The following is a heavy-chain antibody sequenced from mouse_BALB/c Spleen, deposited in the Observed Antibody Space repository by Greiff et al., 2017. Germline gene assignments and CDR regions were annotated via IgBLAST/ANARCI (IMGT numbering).Heavy chain of an antibody. J-gene: IGHJ4*01. CDR2: ISSGGSYT. D-gene: IGHD2-1*01. CDR3: ARVYDGNGMDD. V-gene: IGHV5-9-4*01. CDR1: GFTFSSYA. Sequence: EVQLEESGGGLVKPGASLKLSCAASGFTFSSYAMSWVRQSPEKRLEWVAEISSGGSYTYYPDTVTGRFTISRDNAKNTLYLEMSSLRSEDTAMYYCARVYDGNGMDDWGQGTSVTVSS.